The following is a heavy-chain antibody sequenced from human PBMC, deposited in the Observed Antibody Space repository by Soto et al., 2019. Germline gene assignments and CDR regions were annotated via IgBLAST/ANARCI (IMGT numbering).Heavy chain of an antibody. CDR2: ISDYGRI. Sequence: EVQLVESGGGLVQPGGSLRLSFAASGFTFRNYWMHWVRQAPGKGLVWVSRISDYGRINYADSVKGRFTISRDDAKSELYLKMNNLRAEDTAVYYCARGGVEPFDYWGQGALVTVSS. CDR3: ARGGVEPFDY. D-gene: IGHD3-10*01. V-gene: IGHV3-74*01. CDR1: GFTFRNYW. J-gene: IGHJ4*02.